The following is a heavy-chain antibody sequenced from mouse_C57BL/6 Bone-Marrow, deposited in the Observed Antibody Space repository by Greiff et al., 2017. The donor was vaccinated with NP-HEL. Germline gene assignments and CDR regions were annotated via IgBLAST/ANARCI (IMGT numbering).Heavy chain of an antibody. Sequence: VQLQQPGAELVKPGASVKLSCKASGYTFTSYWMHWVKQRPGQGLEWIGMIHPNSGSTNYNEKFKSKATLTVDKSSSTAYMQLSSLTSEDSAVYYCARWADSSGLYAMDYWGQGTSVTVSS. CDR1: GYTFTSYW. D-gene: IGHD3-2*02. J-gene: IGHJ4*01. CDR2: IHPNSGST. CDR3: ARWADSSGLYAMDY. V-gene: IGHV1-64*01.